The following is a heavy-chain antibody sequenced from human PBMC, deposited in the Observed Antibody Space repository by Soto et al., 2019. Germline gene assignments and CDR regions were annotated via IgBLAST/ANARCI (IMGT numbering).Heavy chain of an antibody. Sequence: QVQLVQSGAEVKKPGSSVKVSCKAPGGTFSSYAISWVRQAPGQGLEWMGGIIPIFGTAKYAQKFQGRVTITADESTRTGYMELSSLRSEATAVYYCARSQGGSSSLDIYYYSYYGMDVWGQGTTVTVSS. CDR2: IIPIFGTA. CDR3: ARSQGGSSSLDIYYYSYYGMDV. CDR1: GGTFSSYA. V-gene: IGHV1-69*01. D-gene: IGHD2-15*01. J-gene: IGHJ6*02.